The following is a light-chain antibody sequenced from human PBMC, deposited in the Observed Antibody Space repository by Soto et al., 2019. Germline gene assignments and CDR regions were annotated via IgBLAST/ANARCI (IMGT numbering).Light chain of an antibody. V-gene: IGKV3-20*01. CDR1: QSVNNNY. CDR3: QQHATSPRT. J-gene: IGKJ1*01. Sequence: ENVLTQSPGTLSLSPGEEATLSCRAIQSVNNNYLAWYQQIPGQPPRLLIYGASSRATGIPDRFSGRGSGTDFTLTIARLEPEDFSVYYCQQHATSPRTFGQGTKV. CDR2: GAS.